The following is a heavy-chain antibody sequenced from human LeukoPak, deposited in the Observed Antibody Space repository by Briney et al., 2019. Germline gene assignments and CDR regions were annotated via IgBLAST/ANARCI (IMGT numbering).Heavy chain of an antibody. J-gene: IGHJ4*02. CDR1: SGSFSRYY. D-gene: IGHD6-19*01. V-gene: IGHV4-59*01. CDR2: IYYSGST. Sequence: SETLSLTCTISSGSFSRYYWSWIRQPPGKGLEWIGYIYYSGSTNYNPSLKSRVTISIDTSKHQFSLNLTSVTAADTAVYYCARVDEQWLVNWGQGTLVTVSS. CDR3: ARVDEQWLVN.